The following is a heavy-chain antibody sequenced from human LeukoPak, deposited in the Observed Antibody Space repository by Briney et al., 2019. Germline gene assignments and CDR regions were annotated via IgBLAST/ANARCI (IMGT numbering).Heavy chain of an antibody. CDR3: ARSSHYYYGSGPLHAYYFDY. D-gene: IGHD3-10*01. Sequence: GESLKISCKGSGYSFTSYWIGWVRQMPGKGLEWMGLIYPGDSDTRNSPSFQGQVTISADKSISTAYLQWSSLKASDTAMYYCARSSHYYYGSGPLHAYYFDYWGQGTLVTVSS. CDR2: IYPGDSDT. CDR1: GYSFTSYW. J-gene: IGHJ4*02. V-gene: IGHV5-51*01.